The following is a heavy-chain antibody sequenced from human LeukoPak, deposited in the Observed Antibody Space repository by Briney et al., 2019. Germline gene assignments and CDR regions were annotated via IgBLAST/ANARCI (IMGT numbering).Heavy chain of an antibody. D-gene: IGHD3-22*01. CDR1: GGSFSGYY. Sequence: PSETLSLTCAVYGGSFSGYYWSWIRQPPGKGLEWIGEINHSGSTNYNPSLKSRVTISVDTSKNQFSLKLSSVTAADTAVYYCASFPYYYDSSGYYRIPPWGQGTLVTVSS. V-gene: IGHV4-34*01. CDR2: INHSGST. J-gene: IGHJ5*02. CDR3: ASFPYYYDSSGYYRIPP.